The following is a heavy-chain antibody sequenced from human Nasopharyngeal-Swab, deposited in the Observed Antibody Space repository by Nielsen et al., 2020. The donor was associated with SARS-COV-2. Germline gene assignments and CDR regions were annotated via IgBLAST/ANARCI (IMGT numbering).Heavy chain of an antibody. Sequence: GESLKISCAASGFIFSDRYMDWVRQAPGKGLEWVGRTRNKANIYTTEYAAPVRDRFTVSRDDSTNSLYLQMNSLKTEDTAVYFCARVFYGAVNSRWHFDLWGRGTLVTVSS. J-gene: IGHJ2*01. D-gene: IGHD4/OR15-4a*01. CDR1: GFIFSDRY. CDR2: TRNKANIYTT. V-gene: IGHV3-72*01. CDR3: ARVFYGAVNSRWHFDL.